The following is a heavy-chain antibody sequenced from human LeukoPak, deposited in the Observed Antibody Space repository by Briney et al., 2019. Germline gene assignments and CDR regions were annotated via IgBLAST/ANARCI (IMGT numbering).Heavy chain of an antibody. Sequence: PGGSLRLSCAASGFTFSNYAMSWVRQVPGKGLEWVSSISGSGGSTYYADSLKGRFTISRDNSKNTLYLQMNSLRADETAVYYCASRPRADMGPLDFWGQGTLVTVSS. D-gene: IGHD1-14*01. CDR1: GFTFSNYA. V-gene: IGHV3-23*01. CDR2: ISGSGGST. J-gene: IGHJ4*02. CDR3: ASRPRADMGPLDF.